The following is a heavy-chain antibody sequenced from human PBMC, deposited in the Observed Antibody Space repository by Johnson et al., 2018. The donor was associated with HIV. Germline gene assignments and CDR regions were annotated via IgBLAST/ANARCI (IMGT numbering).Heavy chain of an antibody. J-gene: IGHJ3*02. V-gene: IGHV3-53*01. Sequence: EVQLVESGGGLIQPGGSLRLSCAASGFTVSSNYMSWVRQAPGKGLECVSVIYSGGSTYYADSVKGRFTISRDNAKNSLYLQMNSLRAEDTAVYYCARDLVRDAFDIWGQGTMVTVSS. CDR2: IYSGGST. D-gene: IGHD3-10*01. CDR1: GFTVSSNY. CDR3: ARDLVRDAFDI.